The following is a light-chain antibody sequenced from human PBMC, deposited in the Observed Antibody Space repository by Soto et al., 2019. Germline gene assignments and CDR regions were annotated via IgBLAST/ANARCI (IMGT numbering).Light chain of an antibody. CDR3: QQYSSSQLT. CDR1: PSVSSD. V-gene: IGKV3-11*01. CDR2: AAS. J-gene: IGKJ4*01. Sequence: EIVLTQSPATLSLSPGERATLSCRASPSVSSDLACYQQKPGQAPRLLIYAASNRATGIQARFSGSGSGTDFTLTICSLEVEDFAVYYCQQYSSSQLTFGGGTNVDI.